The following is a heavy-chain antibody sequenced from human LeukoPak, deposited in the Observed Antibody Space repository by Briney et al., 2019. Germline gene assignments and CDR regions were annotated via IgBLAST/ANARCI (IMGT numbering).Heavy chain of an antibody. CDR1: GFTFSSYA. V-gene: IGHV3-23*01. D-gene: IGHD3-3*01. CDR3: AKDFPSAPRFLEWSRRATTALYGMDV. Sequence: GGSLRLSCAASGFTFSSYAMSWVRQAPGKGLEWVSVISGSGGSTYYADSVKGRFTISRDNSKNTLYLQMNSLRAEDTAVYYCAKDFPSAPRFLEWSRRATTALYGMDVWGQGTTVTVSS. J-gene: IGHJ6*02. CDR2: ISGSGGST.